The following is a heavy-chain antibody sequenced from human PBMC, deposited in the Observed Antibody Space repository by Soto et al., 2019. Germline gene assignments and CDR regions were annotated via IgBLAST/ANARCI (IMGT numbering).Heavy chain of an antibody. V-gene: IGHV1-18*01. D-gene: IGHD6-6*01. CDR3: AREGQLGY. J-gene: IGHJ4*02. CDR1: GYTFANYG. Sequence: SFKVCYKASGYTFANYGISWVRQAPGQGLEWMGWISAYNGNTNYAQKLQGRVTMTTDTSTSTAYMELRSLRSDDTAVYYCAREGQLGYWCQGTPVTVSS. CDR2: ISAYNGNT.